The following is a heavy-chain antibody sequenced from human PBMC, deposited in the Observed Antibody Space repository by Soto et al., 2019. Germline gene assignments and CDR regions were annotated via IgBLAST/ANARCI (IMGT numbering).Heavy chain of an antibody. CDR1: GFTFSTYV. Sequence: EVQLVESGGGLVQPGGSLRLSCAASGFTFSTYVMVWVRQAPGKGLEYVSAISGNGVGTYYANSVKGRFTISRDNSQNTLYLQMGSLRAEDMAVYYCVREESSPNQFDYWGQGTLVTVSS. J-gene: IGHJ4*02. D-gene: IGHD6-13*01. CDR3: VREESSPNQFDY. V-gene: IGHV3-64*01. CDR2: ISGNGVGT.